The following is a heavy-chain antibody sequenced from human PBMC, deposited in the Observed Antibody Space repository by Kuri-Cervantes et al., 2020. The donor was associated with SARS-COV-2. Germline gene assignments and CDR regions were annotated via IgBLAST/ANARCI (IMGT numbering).Heavy chain of an antibody. J-gene: IGHJ4*02. Sequence: GESLKISCTASGFIFSDYYMTWIRQAPGKGLEWVSNIGPSGTTKYYADSVKGRFTISRDNAKNSLYLQMSSLRAEDTAVYYCARASVARYYFDYWGQGTLVTVSS. V-gene: IGHV3-11*04. CDR3: ARASVARYYFDY. CDR2: IGPSGTTK. D-gene: IGHD5-12*01. CDR1: GFIFSDYY.